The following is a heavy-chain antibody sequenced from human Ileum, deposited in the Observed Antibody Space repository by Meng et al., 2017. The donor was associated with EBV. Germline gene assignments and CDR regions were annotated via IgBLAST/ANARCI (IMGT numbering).Heavy chain of an antibody. J-gene: IGHJ4*02. CDR1: DCSISKTDG. D-gene: IGHD3-22*01. CDR3: ARNVPGTSAYYD. CDR2: IYYSADT. Sequence: PLQAARRGVETPQTTLATTTLVADCSISKTDGWNWIRQPPGRGLEWIGNIYYSADTSNDSAVYGRGTMSVDTSKNQFPLNLNSVTAVDTAVYYCARNVPGTSAYYDWGQGTLVTVSS. V-gene: IGHV4-28*01.